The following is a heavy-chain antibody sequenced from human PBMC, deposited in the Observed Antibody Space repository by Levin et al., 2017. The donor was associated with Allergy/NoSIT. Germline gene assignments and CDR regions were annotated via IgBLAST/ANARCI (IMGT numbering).Heavy chain of an antibody. CDR3: STETSDSSGYYRGLDY. J-gene: IGHJ4*02. Sequence: NPGGSLRLSCAASGFAFSNAWMNWVRQAPGKGLEWVGRIKTKTDGGTSDYAAPVKGRFTISRDDSKNTLYLRMNSLKTEDTAVYYCSTETSDSSGYYRGLDYWGQGTLVTVFS. CDR2: IKTKTDGGTS. D-gene: IGHD3-22*01. CDR1: GFAFSNAW. V-gene: IGHV3-15*07.